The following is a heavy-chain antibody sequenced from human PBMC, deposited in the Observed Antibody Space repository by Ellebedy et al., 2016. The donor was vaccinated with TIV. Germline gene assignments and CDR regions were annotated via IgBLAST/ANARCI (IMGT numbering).Heavy chain of an antibody. Sequence: GESLKISXAASGFTFSSHSMIWVRQAPGKGLEWISYISRSGRNISYADSVKGRFTISRDNDRNSLFLQMNSLRDEDTAVYYCAGDLRQWLVGVYWGQGTLVTVSS. V-gene: IGHV3-48*02. J-gene: IGHJ4*02. CDR3: AGDLRQWLVGVY. CDR1: GFTFSSHS. CDR2: ISRSGRNI. D-gene: IGHD6-19*01.